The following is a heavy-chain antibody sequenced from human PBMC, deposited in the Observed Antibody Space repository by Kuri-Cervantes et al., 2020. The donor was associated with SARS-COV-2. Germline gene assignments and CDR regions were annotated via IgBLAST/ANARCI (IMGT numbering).Heavy chain of an antibody. CDR2: IYYSGST. Sequence: SVALSRNSTVSGGSISSGDYYWSWIRQPPGKGLEWIGYIYYSGSTYYNPSLKSRVTISVDTSKNQFSLKLSSVTAADTAVYYCASGYKTGTTVAYDPWGQGTLVTVSS. J-gene: IGHJ5*02. CDR3: ASGYKTGTTVAYDP. V-gene: IGHV4-30-4*08. D-gene: IGHD1-7*01. CDR1: GGSISSGDYY.